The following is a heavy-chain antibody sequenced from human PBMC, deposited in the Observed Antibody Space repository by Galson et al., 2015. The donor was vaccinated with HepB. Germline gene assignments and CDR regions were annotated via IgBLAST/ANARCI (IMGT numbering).Heavy chain of an antibody. CDR2: IDGSGGNI. Sequence: SLRLSCAASGFTFSNYPMIWVRQAPGEGLEWVSVIDGSGGNIHYADSVKGRFTISRDNSRNTLYVHMNSLRGEDTAVYYCAKYSQIDDEGGWGQGTMVIVSS. D-gene: IGHD4-11*01. J-gene: IGHJ3*01. CDR3: AKYSQIDDEGG. CDR1: GFTFSNYP. V-gene: IGHV3-23*01.